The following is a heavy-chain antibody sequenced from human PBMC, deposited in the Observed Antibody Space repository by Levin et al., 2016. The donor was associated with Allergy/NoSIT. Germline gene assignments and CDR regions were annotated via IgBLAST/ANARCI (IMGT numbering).Heavy chain of an antibody. Sequence: GESLKISCVASGFTFSNYAMSWVRQAPGKGLAWVSTIRSGGDPTYYADSVEGRFTISRDNSKNTVFLQMNSLRGEDTALYYCTRGTLTAPRSAFDTWGQGTMVTVSS. CDR1: GFTFSNYA. CDR2: IRSGGDPT. CDR3: TRGTLTAPRSAFDT. D-gene: IGHD5-18*01. V-gene: IGHV3-23*01. J-gene: IGHJ3*02.